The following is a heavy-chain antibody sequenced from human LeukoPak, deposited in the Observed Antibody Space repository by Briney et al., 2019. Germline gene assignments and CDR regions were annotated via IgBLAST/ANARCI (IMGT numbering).Heavy chain of an antibody. V-gene: IGHV3-64D*06. D-gene: IGHD2-15*01. J-gene: IGHJ3*02. CDR1: GFTFSSFV. CDR2: ISSSGGST. CDR3: VKGWELRYDAFDI. Sequence: GGSLRLSCSASGFTFSSFVMHWARQAPGEGLEYVSGISSSGGSTNYADSVKGRFIISRDNSKTTLYLQMISLRTEDTAVYFCVKGWELRYDAFDIWGQGTMVTVSS.